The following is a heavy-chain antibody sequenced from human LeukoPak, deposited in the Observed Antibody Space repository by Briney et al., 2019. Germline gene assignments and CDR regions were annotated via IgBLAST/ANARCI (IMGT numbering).Heavy chain of an antibody. CDR3: ARFRSRYGSADYYGMDV. Sequence: SVKVSCKASGGTFSSYAISWVRQAPGQGLEWMGRIIPILGIANYAQKFQGRVTITADKSTSTAYMELSSLRSEDTAVYYSARFRSRYGSADYYGMDVWGQGTTVTVSS. D-gene: IGHD3-10*01. V-gene: IGHV1-69*04. CDR2: IIPILGIA. CDR1: GGTFSSYA. J-gene: IGHJ6*02.